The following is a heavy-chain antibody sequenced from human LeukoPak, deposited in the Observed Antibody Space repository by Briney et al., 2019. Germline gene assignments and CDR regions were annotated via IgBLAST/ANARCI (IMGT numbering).Heavy chain of an antibody. CDR1: GFTFDDYA. Sequence: GGSLRLSCAASGFTFDDYAMHWVRQAPGKGLEWVSLISGDSGSTYYADSVEGRFTISRDNSKNTLYLQMNSLRAEDTAVYYCARDGVGAFDIWGQGTMVTVSS. J-gene: IGHJ3*02. CDR2: ISGDSGST. V-gene: IGHV3-43*02. CDR3: ARDGVGAFDI. D-gene: IGHD3-10*01.